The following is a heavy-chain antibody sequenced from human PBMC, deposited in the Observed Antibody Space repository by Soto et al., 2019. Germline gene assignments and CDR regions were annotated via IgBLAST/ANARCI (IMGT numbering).Heavy chain of an antibody. D-gene: IGHD3-10*01. CDR2: INPSGST. CDR3: ARGPSGRSVY. V-gene: IGHV4-34*01. Sequence: SETLCLTCAVYCGAFRGYYWKWIRQLPGKGLECIGEINPSGSTSYNPSLKSRVTISVDTSKNQFSLKLSSVTAADTAVYYCARGPSGRSVYWGQGILVTVSS. CDR1: CGAFRGYY. J-gene: IGHJ4*02.